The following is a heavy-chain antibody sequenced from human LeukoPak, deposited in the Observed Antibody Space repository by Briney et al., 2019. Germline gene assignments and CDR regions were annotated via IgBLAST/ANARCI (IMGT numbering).Heavy chain of an antibody. CDR2: ITGDGGRA. J-gene: IGHJ3*01. CDR3: AKDMTNTGWVL. Sequence: VGSLRLSCAASGFTFDDYAMHWARQAPGKGLEWVSFITGDGGRAYYADSVKGRFTISRDNSKNSLYLQMNSLRTEDTALYYCAKDMTNTGWVLWGQGTMVTVSS. V-gene: IGHV3-43*02. CDR1: GFTFDDYA. D-gene: IGHD6-19*01.